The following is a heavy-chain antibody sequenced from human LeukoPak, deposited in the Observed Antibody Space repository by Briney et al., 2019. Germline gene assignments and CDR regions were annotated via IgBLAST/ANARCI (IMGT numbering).Heavy chain of an antibody. CDR2: ISGSGGST. CDR3: AKDVDIVATSPLDY. D-gene: IGHD5-12*01. CDR1: GFTFSSYA. V-gene: IGHV3-23*01. Sequence: PGGSLRLFCAASGFTFSSYAMSWVREAPGKGLEWVTAISGSGGSTYYADSVKGRFTISRDNSKNTLYLQMNSLRAEDTAVYYCAKDVDIVATSPLDYWGQGTLVTVSS. J-gene: IGHJ4*02.